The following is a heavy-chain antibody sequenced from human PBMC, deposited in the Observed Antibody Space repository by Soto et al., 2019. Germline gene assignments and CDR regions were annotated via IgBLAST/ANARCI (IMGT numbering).Heavy chain of an antibody. J-gene: IGHJ4*02. CDR1: GFTFSSHG. D-gene: IGHD3-16*01. V-gene: IGHV3-33*01. Sequence: QVQLVESGGGVVQPGRSLRLSCAASGFTFSSHGMHWVRQAPDKGLEWVAAIWYDGSNKYYADSVKGRFTISRDNSNNMLYLEMNNLRAEDTAVYYCARWGNWKVADNWGQGTLVTVSS. CDR2: IWYDGSNK. CDR3: ARWGNWKVADN.